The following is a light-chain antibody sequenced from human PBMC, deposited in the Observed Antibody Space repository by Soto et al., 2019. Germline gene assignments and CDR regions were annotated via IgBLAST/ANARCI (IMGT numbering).Light chain of an antibody. CDR1: QSVSSY. V-gene: IGKV3-11*01. Sequence: EIVLTQSPATLSLSPGERATLSCRASQSVSSYLAWYQQKPGQAPRLLIYDASNRATGIPARFSGSGSGTDFTLTISSLEPEDCAVYYCQQRSQTFGGGTKVEIK. CDR2: DAS. CDR3: QQRSQT. J-gene: IGKJ4*01.